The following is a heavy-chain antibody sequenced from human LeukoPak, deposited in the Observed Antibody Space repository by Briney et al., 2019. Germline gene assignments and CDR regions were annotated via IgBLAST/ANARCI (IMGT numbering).Heavy chain of an antibody. CDR3: AIHSGRHGGY. D-gene: IGHD1-26*01. CDR2: ISSSSSYI. CDR1: GFTFSSYS. J-gene: IGHJ4*02. V-gene: IGHV3-21*04. Sequence: GGSLRLSCAASGFTFSSYSMNWVRQAPGKGLEWVSSISSSSSYIYYADSVKGRFTISRDNSKNTLYLQMNSLRAEDTAVYYCAIHSGRHGGYWGQGTLVTVSS.